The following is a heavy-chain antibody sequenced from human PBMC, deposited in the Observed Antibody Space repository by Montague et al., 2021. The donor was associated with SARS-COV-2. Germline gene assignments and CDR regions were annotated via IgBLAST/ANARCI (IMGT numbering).Heavy chain of an antibody. D-gene: IGHD1-26*01. Sequence: SETLSLTCTVSGGSISSSSYYWGWFRQPPGKGLEWIGSIYYSGSTYCNPSLKSRVTISVDTSKNQFSLKLSSVTAADTAVYYCARQFSCEKWVDYWGQGTLVTVSS. CDR2: IYYSGST. CDR3: ARQFSCEKWVDY. V-gene: IGHV4-39*01. CDR1: GGSISSSSYY. J-gene: IGHJ4*02.